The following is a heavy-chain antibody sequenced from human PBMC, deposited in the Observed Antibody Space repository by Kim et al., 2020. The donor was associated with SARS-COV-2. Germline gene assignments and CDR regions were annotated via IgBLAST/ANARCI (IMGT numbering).Heavy chain of an antibody. CDR2: A. D-gene: IGHD2-2*01. Sequence: ANYAQKFQGRVTITADESTSTAYMELSSLRSEDTAVYYCARAAAMFSFDYWGQGTLVTVSS. J-gene: IGHJ4*02. V-gene: IGHV1-69*01. CDR3: ARAAAMFSFDY.